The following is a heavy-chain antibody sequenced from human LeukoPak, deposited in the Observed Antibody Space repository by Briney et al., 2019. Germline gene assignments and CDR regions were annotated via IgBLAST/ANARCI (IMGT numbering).Heavy chain of an antibody. CDR1: GFTFSSYA. V-gene: IGHV3-30-3*01. Sequence: GGSLRLSCAASGFTFSSYAMHWVRQAPGKGLEWVAVISYDGSNKYYADSVKGRFTISRDNSKNTLYLQMDSLRAEDTAVYYCAGEWYSGYWGQGTLVAVSS. J-gene: IGHJ4*02. D-gene: IGHD6-13*01. CDR2: ISYDGSNK. CDR3: AGEWYSGY.